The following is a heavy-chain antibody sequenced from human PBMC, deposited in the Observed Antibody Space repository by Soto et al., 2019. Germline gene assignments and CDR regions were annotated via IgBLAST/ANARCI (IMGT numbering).Heavy chain of an antibody. D-gene: IGHD3-10*01. J-gene: IGHJ4*02. CDR3: ARYGSGSYLQRIFDY. CDR1: GGSFSGYY. Sequence: SETLSLTCAVYGGSFSGYYWSWIRQPPGKGLEWIGEINHSGSTNYNPSLKSRVTISVDTSKNQFSLKLSSVTAADTAVYYCARYGSGSYLQRIFDYWGQGTLVTVSS. V-gene: IGHV4-34*01. CDR2: INHSGST.